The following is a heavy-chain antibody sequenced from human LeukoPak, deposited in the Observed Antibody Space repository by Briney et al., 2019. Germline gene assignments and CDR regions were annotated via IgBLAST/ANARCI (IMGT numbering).Heavy chain of an antibody. CDR2: IRSKAYGGTT. Sequence: PGGSLRLSCTASGFTFGDYAMSWFRQAPGKGLEWLGFIRSKAYGGTTEYAASVKGRFTISRDDSKSIAYLQMNSLKTEDTAVYFCTRAAGILTGSIDYWGQGTLVTVSS. D-gene: IGHD3-9*01. V-gene: IGHV3-49*03. CDR1: GFTFGDYA. J-gene: IGHJ4*02. CDR3: TRAAGILTGSIDY.